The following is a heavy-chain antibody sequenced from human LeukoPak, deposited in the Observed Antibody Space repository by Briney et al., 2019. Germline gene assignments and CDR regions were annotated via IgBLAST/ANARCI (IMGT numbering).Heavy chain of an antibody. Sequence: PGGSLRLSCAASGFTFSSYSMNWVRQAPGKGLEWVSYISSSSSTIYYADSVKGRFTISRDNAKNSLYLQMDSLRAEDTAVYYCARDRRGDYYDSSGYYYGFDYWGQGTLVTVSS. CDR2: ISSSSSTI. CDR3: ARDRRGDYYDSSGYYYGFDY. J-gene: IGHJ4*02. V-gene: IGHV3-48*04. CDR1: GFTFSSYS. D-gene: IGHD3-22*01.